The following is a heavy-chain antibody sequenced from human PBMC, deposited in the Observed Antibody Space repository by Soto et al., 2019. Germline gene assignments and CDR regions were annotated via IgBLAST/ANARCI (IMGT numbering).Heavy chain of an antibody. J-gene: IGHJ4*02. CDR3: ATYDFGSGSYYRFDN. CDR2: ISASDGST. V-gene: IGHV1-18*01. Sequence: DSVQVSCKASGYAFSFGFSWVRQAPGQGLEWMGWISASDGSTNSAQKFRGRISLTTDTSTNTAYLDLLSLTSDDTAVYFCATYDFGSGSYYRFDNWGQGTLVTVAS. D-gene: IGHD3-10*01. CDR1: GYAFSFG.